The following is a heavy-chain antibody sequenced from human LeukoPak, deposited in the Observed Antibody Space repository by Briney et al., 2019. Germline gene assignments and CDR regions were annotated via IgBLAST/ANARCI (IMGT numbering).Heavy chain of an antibody. V-gene: IGHV3-48*02. CDR3: ASLAPIGNY. CDR2: IGPSGSPT. CDR1: GFTFSVYS. Sequence: GGSLRLSCAASGFTFSVYSMNWVRQAPGKGLEWVSYIGPSGSPTYYADSVKGRFTISRDNVKNSLHLQMSSLRDEDTALYYCASLAPIGNYWGQGTLVTVSS. J-gene: IGHJ4*02.